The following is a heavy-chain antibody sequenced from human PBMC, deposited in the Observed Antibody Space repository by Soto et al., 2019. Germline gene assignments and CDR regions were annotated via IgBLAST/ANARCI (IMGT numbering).Heavy chain of an antibody. CDR2: ISGSSGEK. D-gene: IGHD2-21*01. CDR1: GFSFSTFP. CDR3: AKDPLEPWGGAYFEY. Sequence: EVQLLESGGGLVQPGGSLRLSGAACGFSFSTFPMNWFRKAPGKGLEWVSTISGSSGEKYYAASVKGRFTISRDNSKNTLYLQMNSLRAEDTAVYYCAKDPLEPWGGAYFEYWGQGTLVTVSS. J-gene: IGHJ4*02. V-gene: IGHV3-23*01.